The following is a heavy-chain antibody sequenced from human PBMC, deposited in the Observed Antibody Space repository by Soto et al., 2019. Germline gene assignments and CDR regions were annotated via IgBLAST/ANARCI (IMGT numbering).Heavy chain of an antibody. Sequence: EVQLLESGGGLVQPGGSLRLSGVTSGFTFSNYAMNWVRQAPGKGLEWVSGISGSGGSTYYADSVKGRFIISTDNSKNTLYLQMNSLRAEDTAVYYCAKGYTGYPGWFDPWGQGTLVTVSS. CDR2: ISGSGGST. D-gene: IGHD5-12*01. J-gene: IGHJ5*02. V-gene: IGHV3-23*01. CDR3: AKGYTGYPGWFDP. CDR1: GFTFSNYA.